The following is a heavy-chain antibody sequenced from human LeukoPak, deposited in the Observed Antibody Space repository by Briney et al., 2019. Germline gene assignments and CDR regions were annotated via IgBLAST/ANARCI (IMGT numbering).Heavy chain of an antibody. V-gene: IGHV4-34*01. D-gene: IGHD3-10*01. CDR2: INHSGST. CDR1: GGSFSGYY. Sequence: SETLSLTCAVYGGSFSGYYWSWIRQPPGKGLEWIGEINHSGSTNYNPSLKSRVTISVDTSKNQFSLKLSSVTAADTAVYYCARKRITMVRGVIDFDYWGQGTLVTVSS. J-gene: IGHJ4*02. CDR3: ARKRITMVRGVIDFDY.